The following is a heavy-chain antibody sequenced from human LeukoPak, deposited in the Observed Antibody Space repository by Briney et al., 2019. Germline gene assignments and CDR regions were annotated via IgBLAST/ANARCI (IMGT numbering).Heavy chain of an antibody. CDR1: GFTFSSYG. CDR3: AKEGFGYCSSTSCYADYYYYMDV. V-gene: IGHV3-23*01. D-gene: IGHD2-2*03. CDR2: ISGSGGST. Sequence: GGSLRLSCAASGFTFSSYGMSWVRQAPGKGLEWVSAISGSGGSTSYADSVKGRFTISRDNSKNTLYLQMNSLRAEDTAVYYCAKEGFGYCSSTSCYADYYYYMDVWGKGTTVTISS. J-gene: IGHJ6*03.